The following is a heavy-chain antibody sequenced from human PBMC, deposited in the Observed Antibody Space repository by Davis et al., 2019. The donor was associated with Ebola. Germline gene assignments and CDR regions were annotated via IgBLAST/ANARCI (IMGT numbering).Heavy chain of an antibody. J-gene: IGHJ6*03. V-gene: IGHV4-34*01. Sequence: PSETLSLTCAVYGGTFSGYYWSWIRQPPGKGLEWIGEINHSGNTNYNPSLKSRVSVSIDTSRNQFSLRLASVTAMDTAVYYCARRIRVIYYMDVWGKGTTVTVSS. CDR3: ARRIRVIYYMDV. CDR2: INHSGNT. D-gene: IGHD2-21*01. CDR1: GGTFSGYY.